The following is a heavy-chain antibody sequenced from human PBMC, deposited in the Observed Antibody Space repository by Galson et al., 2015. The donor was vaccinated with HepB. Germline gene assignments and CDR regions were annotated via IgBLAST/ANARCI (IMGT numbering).Heavy chain of an antibody. CDR3: ARGGGRGEYDTFDI. CDR1: GYMFTTYP. J-gene: IGHJ3*02. D-gene: IGHD3-16*01. Sequence: SVKVSCKASGYMFTTYPMNWVRQAPGQGLKWMGWININTGNPTYAQGFTGRFVFSSDTSVSTAYLQISSLKADDTAVYYCARGGGRGEYDTFDIWGQGTMITVSS. V-gene: IGHV7-4-1*02. CDR2: ININTGNP.